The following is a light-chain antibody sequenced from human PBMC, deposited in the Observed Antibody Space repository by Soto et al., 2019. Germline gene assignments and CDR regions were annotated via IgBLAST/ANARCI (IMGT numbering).Light chain of an antibody. CDR3: MQALHTSPWT. J-gene: IGKJ1*01. Sequence: PVSISFRSSQPLLHSKGDNSLDWYLQKPGQSPQLLIYLGSNRASGVPDRFSGSGSGTDFTLKISRVQAEDVGVYYCMQALHTSPWTVGQGTKVDI. CDR1: QPLLHSKGDNS. CDR2: LGS. V-gene: IGKV2-28*01.